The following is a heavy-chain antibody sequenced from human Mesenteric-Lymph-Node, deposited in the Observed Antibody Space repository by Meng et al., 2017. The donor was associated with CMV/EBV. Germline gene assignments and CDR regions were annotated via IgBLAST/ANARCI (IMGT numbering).Heavy chain of an antibody. CDR3: AKSRSSTPGIVDD. CDR1: GVSVTSGAYH. D-gene: IGHD2/OR15-2a*01. J-gene: IGHJ4*02. V-gene: IGHV4-61*08. CDR2: IYGTGIT. Sequence: QVQLHESGPGLVKPSAPLSLTCIGSGVSVTSGAYHWSWIRQSPGKGLEWIGYIYGTGITIYNPSLKSRVTILLETSKNQFSLKLNSVTTADTAVYYCAKSRSSTPGIVDDWGQGTLVTVSS.